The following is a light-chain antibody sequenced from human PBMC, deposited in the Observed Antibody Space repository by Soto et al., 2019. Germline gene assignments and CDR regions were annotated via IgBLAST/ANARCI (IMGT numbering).Light chain of an antibody. CDR2: HAS. CDR1: QSVGRNF. Sequence: EIVLTQSPDTLSLSPGERATLSCRASQSVGRNFLAWFQQKPGQAPRLLIYHASSRATGIPDRFSGSGSGTDFTLTISRLEPEDLAVFYCQQYAASPITFGGGTRVEI. V-gene: IGKV3-20*01. J-gene: IGKJ4*01. CDR3: QQYAASPIT.